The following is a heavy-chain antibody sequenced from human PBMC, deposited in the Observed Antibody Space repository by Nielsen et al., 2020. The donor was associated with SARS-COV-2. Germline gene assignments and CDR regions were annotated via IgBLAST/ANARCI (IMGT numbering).Heavy chain of an antibody. J-gene: IGHJ4*02. D-gene: IGHD5-18*01. CDR1: GFTFSSYA. Sequence: GESLKISCAASGFTFSSYAMSWVRQAPGKGLEWVSAISGSGGSTYYADSVKGRFTISRDNSKNTLYLQMNSLRDEDTAVYYCAKRGIRTSDPFDYWGQGTLVTVSS. CDR2: ISGSGGST. V-gene: IGHV3-23*01. CDR3: AKRGIRTSDPFDY.